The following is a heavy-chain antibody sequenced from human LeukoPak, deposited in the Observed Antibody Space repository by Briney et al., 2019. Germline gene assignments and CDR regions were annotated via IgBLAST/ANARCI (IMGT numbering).Heavy chain of an antibody. CDR2: ISSSSSYI. Sequence: GGSLRLSCAASGFTFSSYAMNWVRQAPGKGLVWVSSISSSSSYIYYADSVKGRFTISRDNAKNSLYLQMNSLRAEDTAVYYCAREAFYDILTGWSDYWGQGTLVTVSS. J-gene: IGHJ4*02. CDR3: AREAFYDILTGWSDY. CDR1: GFTFSSYA. D-gene: IGHD3-9*01. V-gene: IGHV3-21*01.